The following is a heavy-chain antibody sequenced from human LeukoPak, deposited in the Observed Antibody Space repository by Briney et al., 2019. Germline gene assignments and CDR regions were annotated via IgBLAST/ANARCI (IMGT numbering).Heavy chain of an antibody. CDR2: INPDSGGT. D-gene: IGHD6-19*01. V-gene: IGHV1-2*02. J-gene: IGHJ4*02. CDR3: AREGSGWYGNFDY. Sequence: ASVKVSCKASAYTFTGYYMHWVRQAPGQGLEWMGWINPDSGGTNYAQKFQGKVTMTRDTSISTAYMEVSRLRSDDTAVYYCAREGSGWYGNFDYWGQGTLVTVSS. CDR1: AYTFTGYY.